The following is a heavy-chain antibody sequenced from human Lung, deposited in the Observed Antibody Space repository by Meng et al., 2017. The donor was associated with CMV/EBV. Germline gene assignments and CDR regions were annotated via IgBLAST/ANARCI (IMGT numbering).Heavy chain of an antibody. CDR1: GFTFGDYS. J-gene: IGHJ3*02. Sequence: GGSLRLXCTGSGFTFGDYSLSWVRQAPGKGLEWIGVIRSRAKGGTTEYAACVKVRFAISRDDYRGIDYLQMNRLRNEDRDVYYCTRGHHFDTSSRMKKPFDIWXQGTMVTVSS. D-gene: IGHD3-22*01. CDR2: IRSRAKGGTT. V-gene: IGHV3-49*04. CDR3: TRGHHFDTSSRMKKPFDI.